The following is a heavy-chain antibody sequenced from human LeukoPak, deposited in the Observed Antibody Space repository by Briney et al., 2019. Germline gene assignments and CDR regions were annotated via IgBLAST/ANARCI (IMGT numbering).Heavy chain of an antibody. J-gene: IGHJ5*02. CDR2: ISAYNGNT. CDR1: GYTFTSYG. D-gene: IGHD5-12*01. V-gene: IGHV1-18*01. CDR3: GIGWLALNWLRP. Sequence: ASVKVSCKASGYTFTSYGLSWVRQAPGQGLEWMGWISAYNGNTNYAQKLQGRVTMTTDPTTSTPYMELRSLGSEDTAVYFCGIGWLALNWLRPWGRGNLDTVS.